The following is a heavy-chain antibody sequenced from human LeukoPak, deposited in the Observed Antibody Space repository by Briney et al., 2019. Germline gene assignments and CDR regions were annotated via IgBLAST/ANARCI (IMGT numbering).Heavy chain of an antibody. CDR1: GFTFSSYW. D-gene: IGHD3-22*01. V-gene: IGHV3-74*01. J-gene: IGHJ4*02. CDR3: AKAYGTNGYYQLPIDF. CDR2: INTDGSST. Sequence: GGSLRLSCAASGFTFSSYWMHWVRQAPGKGLVWVSRINTDGSSTSYADSVKGRFTISRDNAKNTLYLQMNSLRAEDTAVYYCAKAYGTNGYYQLPIDFWGQGTLVTASS.